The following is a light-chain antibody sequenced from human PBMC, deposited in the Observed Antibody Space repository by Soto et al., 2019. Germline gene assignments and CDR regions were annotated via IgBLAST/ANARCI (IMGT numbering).Light chain of an antibody. CDR2: DAS. CDR3: QQRSNCPST. Sequence: EIVLTQSPATLSSSPGNRATLSCRASQSVSSYLAWYQQKPGQAPRLLIYDASNRATGIPSRFRGSGSGTDFTLPITSLEPEDFAVYYWQQRSNCPSTFGGGTKVEI. J-gene: IGKJ4*01. CDR1: QSVSSY. V-gene: IGKV3-11*01.